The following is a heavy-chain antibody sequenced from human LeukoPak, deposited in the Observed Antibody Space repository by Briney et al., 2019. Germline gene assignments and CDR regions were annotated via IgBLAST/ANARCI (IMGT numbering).Heavy chain of an antibody. V-gene: IGHV4-34*01. CDR1: GGSFSGYY. CDR3: ARSAYYDSSFDY. CDR2: INHSGST. D-gene: IGHD3-22*01. J-gene: IGHJ4*02. Sequence: PSETLSLTCAVYGGSFSGYYWSWIRQPPGKGLEWIGEINHSGSTNYNPSLKSRVTISVDTSKNQFSLKLSSVTAADTAVYYCARSAYYDSSFDYWGQGTLVTVSS.